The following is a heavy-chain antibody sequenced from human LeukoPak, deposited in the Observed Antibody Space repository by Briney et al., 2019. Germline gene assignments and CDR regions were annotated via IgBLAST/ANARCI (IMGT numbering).Heavy chain of an antibody. V-gene: IGHV3-7*05. CDR2: TKRDGGEI. D-gene: IGHD6-6*01. Sequence: RSLTFSSAAAGSTSNSYWMTWVRQAQGKWLDWVASTKRDGGEIYYVDSVKGRFTLSRDTAKNSLDLQMSSLRAEDTAVYYCARAMSSVTARYYFDYWGQGTLVTVSA. CDR1: GSTSNSYW. CDR3: ARAMSSVTARYYFDY. J-gene: IGHJ4*02.